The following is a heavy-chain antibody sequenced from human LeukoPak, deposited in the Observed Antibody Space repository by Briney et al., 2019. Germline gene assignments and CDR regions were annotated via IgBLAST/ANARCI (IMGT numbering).Heavy chain of an antibody. D-gene: IGHD3-10*01. CDR1: GCSFSSYY. J-gene: IGHJ3*02. Sequence: SETLSLTCTVSGCSFSSYYWSWIRQTPGKGLEWIGNIFYSGGTYYSPSLTSRVTISLDTSRTQFSLKLNSVTAADTAVYYCAKSNGYGLVDIWGQGTMVTVSS. V-gene: IGHV4-59*04. CDR2: IFYSGGT. CDR3: AKSNGYGLVDI.